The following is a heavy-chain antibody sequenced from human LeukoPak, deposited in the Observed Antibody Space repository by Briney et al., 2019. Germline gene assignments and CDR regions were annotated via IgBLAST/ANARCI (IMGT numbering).Heavy chain of an antibody. CDR3: AREWDRDTQYYFDH. J-gene: IGHJ4*02. V-gene: IGHV3-7*01. D-gene: IGHD5-18*01. CDR2: IKQDGSEK. CDR1: GFTFSSYW. Sequence: GGSLRLSCAASGFTFSSYWMSWVRQAPGKGLEWVANIKQDGSEKYYVDSVKGRFTISRDNAKNSLYLQMNSLRAEDTAVYYCAREWDRDTQYYFDHWGQGTLVTVSS.